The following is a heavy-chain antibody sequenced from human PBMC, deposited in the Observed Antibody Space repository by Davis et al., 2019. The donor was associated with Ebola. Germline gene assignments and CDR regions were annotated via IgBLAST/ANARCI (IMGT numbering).Heavy chain of an antibody. J-gene: IGHJ4*02. V-gene: IGHV3-74*01. CDR2: INDDGSTT. CDR1: GFTFSRYW. CDR3: TRGRLEPVDY. D-gene: IGHD1-1*01. Sequence: PGGSLRLSCAASGFTFSRYWMHWVRQAPGKGLVWVSRINDDGSTTSHADYVKGRFTISRDNAKNTLYLQMKSLRAEDTAMYYCTRGRLEPVDYWGQGTLVTVSA.